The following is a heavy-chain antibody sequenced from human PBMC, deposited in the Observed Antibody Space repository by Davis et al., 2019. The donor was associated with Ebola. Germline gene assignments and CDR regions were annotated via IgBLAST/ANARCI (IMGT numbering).Heavy chain of an antibody. V-gene: IGHV3-23*01. J-gene: IGHJ4*02. CDR3: AKGPRGMATIPFAY. D-gene: IGHD5-24*01. CDR2: LTSGGDT. CDR1: GFTLNYYA. Sequence: PGGSLRLSRAASGFTLNYYAMNWVRQAPGKGLEWVAGLTSGGDTYYVESVKGRFTISRDSSKNMLYLEMNSLRAEDTAVYHCAKGPRGMATIPFAYWGQGTLVTVSS.